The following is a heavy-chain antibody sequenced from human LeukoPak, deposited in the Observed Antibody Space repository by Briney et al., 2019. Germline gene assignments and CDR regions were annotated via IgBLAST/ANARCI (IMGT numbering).Heavy chain of an antibody. J-gene: IGHJ4*02. CDR2: IYYRGRT. CDR1: GGSIRSHY. V-gene: IGHV4-59*11. Sequence: SEPLTLPCTVSGGSIRSHYWSWIRQPPGKGLEWIGYIYYRGRTNYDPSLKSRVTISVQTSKNQFSRKLSSVTAADAAVYYCARDRGDYFDYWGQGTLVTVSS. CDR3: ARDRGDYFDY.